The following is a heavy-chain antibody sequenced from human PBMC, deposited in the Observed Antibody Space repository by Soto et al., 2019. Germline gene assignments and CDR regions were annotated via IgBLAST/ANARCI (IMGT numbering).Heavy chain of an antibody. J-gene: IGHJ5*02. CDR3: ARDLENNWFDP. D-gene: IGHD3-3*01. V-gene: IGHV1-2*04. Sequence: QVQLVQSGAEVKKPGASVKVSCKASGYTFTGYYMHWVRQAPGQGLEWMGWINPNSGGTNYAQKVQGWVTMTRDTSISTAYMELSRLRSDDTAVYYCARDLENNWFDPWGQGTLVTVSS. CDR1: GYTFTGYY. CDR2: INPNSGGT.